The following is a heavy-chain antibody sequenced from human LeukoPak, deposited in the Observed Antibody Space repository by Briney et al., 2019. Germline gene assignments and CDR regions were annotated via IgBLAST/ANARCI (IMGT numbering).Heavy chain of an antibody. CDR1: GDSVSSNSAA. D-gene: IGHD3-16*02. J-gene: IGHJ3*02. Sequence: SQTLSLTCAISGDSVSSNSAAWNWIRQSPSRGLEWLGRTYYRPKWYTDYAVSVKSRIASNPDTSKNQFSLQLNSVTPEDTAVYYCARDRYDYIWGSYRRSGAFDIWGQGTMVTVSS. CDR2: TYYRPKWYT. V-gene: IGHV6-1*01. CDR3: ARDRYDYIWGSYRRSGAFDI.